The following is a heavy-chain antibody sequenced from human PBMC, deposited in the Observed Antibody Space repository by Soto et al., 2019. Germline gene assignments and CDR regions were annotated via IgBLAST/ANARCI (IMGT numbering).Heavy chain of an antibody. D-gene: IGHD5-18*01. CDR1: GYTFTSYA. V-gene: IGHV1-3*01. J-gene: IGHJ6*02. CDR2: INAGNGNT. CDR3: ARAIDTAMVEDYYYYGMDV. Sequence: ASVKVSCKASGYTFTSYAMHWVRQAPGQRLEWMGWINAGNGNTKYSQKFQGRVTITTDTSASTAYMELSSLRSEDTAVYYCARAIDTAMVEDYYYYGMDVWGQGTTVTVSS.